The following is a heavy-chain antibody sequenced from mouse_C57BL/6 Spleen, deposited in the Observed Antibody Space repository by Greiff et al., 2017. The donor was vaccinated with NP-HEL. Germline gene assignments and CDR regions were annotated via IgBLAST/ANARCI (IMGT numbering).Heavy chain of an antibody. J-gene: IGHJ1*03. Sequence: EVQLVESGGGLVKPGGSLKLSCAASGFTFSDYGMHWVRQAPEKGLEWVAYISSGSSTIYYADTVKGRFTISRDNAKNTLFLQMTSLRSEDTAMYYCARDYGSSLWYYEVWGTGTTVTVSS. CDR3: ARDYGSSLWYYEV. D-gene: IGHD1-1*01. CDR2: ISSGSSTI. CDR1: GFTFSDYG. V-gene: IGHV5-17*01.